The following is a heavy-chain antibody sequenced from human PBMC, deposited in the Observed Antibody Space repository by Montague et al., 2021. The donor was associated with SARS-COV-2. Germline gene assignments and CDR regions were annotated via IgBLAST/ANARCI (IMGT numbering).Heavy chain of an antibody. J-gene: IGHJ5*02. Sequence: SETLSLTCTVSGGSISGSNYYWGWIRQPPGKGLEWIGSMYYSGSTYYNPSLKSRVTISVDTSKNQFSLKLSSVTAADTAVYYCARAHATYYNILTGYYDVFPLKSFFRPWGQGTLVTVSS. CDR2: MYYSGST. D-gene: IGHD3-9*01. V-gene: IGHV4-39*07. CDR3: ARAHATYYNILTGYYDVFPLKSFFRP. CDR1: GGSISGSNYY.